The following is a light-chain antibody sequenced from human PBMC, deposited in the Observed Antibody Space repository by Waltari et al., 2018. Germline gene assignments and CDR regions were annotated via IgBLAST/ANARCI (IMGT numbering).Light chain of an antibody. J-gene: IGLJ2*01. CDR2: DVT. CDR3: GSYRYGSSLV. CDR1: SSAVGGDTF. Sequence: QSALTQPASVSASPGQSIAIPCAGTSSAVGGDTFFSWYQQQPGNAPKTMCYDVTTRPSGVSDRFSGSKSGNTASLTISGLQAEDEGDYYCGSYRYGSSLVFGGGTRLTVL. V-gene: IGLV2-14*03.